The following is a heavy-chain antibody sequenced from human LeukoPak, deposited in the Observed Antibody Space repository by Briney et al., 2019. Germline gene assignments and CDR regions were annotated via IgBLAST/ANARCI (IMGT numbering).Heavy chain of an antibody. CDR1: GGSISSHY. CDR2: IYYSGST. V-gene: IGHV4-59*11. CDR3: ARESSLIAEAGAFDY. Sequence: PSETLSLTCTVSGGSISSHYWSWIRQPPGKGLEWIGYIYYSGSTNYNPSLKSRVTISVDTSKNQFSLKLSSVTAADTAVYYCARESSLIAEAGAFDYWGQGTLVTVSS. D-gene: IGHD6-19*01. J-gene: IGHJ4*02.